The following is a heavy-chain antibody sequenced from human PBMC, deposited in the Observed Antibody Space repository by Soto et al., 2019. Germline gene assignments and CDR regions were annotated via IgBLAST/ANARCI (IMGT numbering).Heavy chain of an antibody. V-gene: IGHV4-34*01. Sequence: SETLSLTCAVYGGSFGGYYWSWIRQPPGKGLEWIGEINHSGSTNYNPSLKSRVTISVDTSKNQFSLKLNSATAADTAVYYCARGPKGEVGGTWYYYAMDVWGQGTTVTVSS. D-gene: IGHD1-26*01. CDR1: GGSFGGYY. CDR3: ARGPKGEVGGTWYYYAMDV. J-gene: IGHJ6*02. CDR2: INHSGST.